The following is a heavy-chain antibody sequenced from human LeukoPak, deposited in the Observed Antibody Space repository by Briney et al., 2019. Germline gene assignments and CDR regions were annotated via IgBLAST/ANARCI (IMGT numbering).Heavy chain of an antibody. CDR3: ARGKNYYDSSGYYYYYMDV. CDR1: GGSFSGYY. J-gene: IGHJ6*03. Sequence: SEALSLTCAVYGGSFSGYYWSWIRQPPGKGLEWIGEINHSGSTNYNPSLKSRVTISVDTSKNQCSLKLSSVTAADTAVYYCARGKNYYDSSGYYYYYMDVWGKGTTVTVSS. D-gene: IGHD3-22*01. V-gene: IGHV4-34*01. CDR2: INHSGST.